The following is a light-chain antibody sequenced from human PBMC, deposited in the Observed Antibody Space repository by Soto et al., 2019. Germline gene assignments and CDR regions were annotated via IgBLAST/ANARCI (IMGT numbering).Light chain of an antibody. J-gene: IGKJ1*01. V-gene: IGKV1-5*03. Sequence: DIQMTQSPSTLSASVGDRVTITCRASQTIGRWLAWYQQQPGKVPKLLIYKASSLQSGVPSRFSGSGSGTEFTLTINSLQPDDFATYYCHQYNSYSRTFGQGTTLEIK. CDR3: HQYNSYSRT. CDR2: KAS. CDR1: QTIGRW.